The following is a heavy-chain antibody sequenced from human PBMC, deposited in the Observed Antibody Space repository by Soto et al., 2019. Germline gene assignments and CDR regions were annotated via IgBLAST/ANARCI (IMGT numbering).Heavy chain of an antibody. CDR1: GFSFSNYW. J-gene: IGHJ4*02. D-gene: IGHD6-19*01. Sequence: EVQMVESGGGLVQPGGSLRLSCAAYGFSFSNYWMSWVRQAPGKGLEWVANIKQDGSEKYYVDSVKGRFTISRDNAKNSLYLQMNSLRAEDTAIYYCARDFGGGIAVAGMGFDYWGQGTLVTVSS. CDR3: ARDFGGGIAVAGMGFDY. CDR2: IKQDGSEK. V-gene: IGHV3-7*03.